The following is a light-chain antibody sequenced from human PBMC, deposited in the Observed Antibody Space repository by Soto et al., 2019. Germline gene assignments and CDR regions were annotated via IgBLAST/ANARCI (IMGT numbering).Light chain of an antibody. CDR1: QSISTW. CDR3: QQYDTYRT. Sequence: VGDRVTITCRASQSISTWLAWYQQKPGKVPKLLIYGASSLESGVPSRFSGSGSGTEFTLTISSLQPDDFATYYCQQYDTYRTFGQGTKVDI. V-gene: IGKV1-5*01. J-gene: IGKJ1*01. CDR2: GAS.